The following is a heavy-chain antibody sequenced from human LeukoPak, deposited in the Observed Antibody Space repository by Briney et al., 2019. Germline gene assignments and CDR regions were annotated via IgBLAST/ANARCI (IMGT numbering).Heavy chain of an antibody. D-gene: IGHD4-17*01. CDR2: ISTSGST. V-gene: IGHV4-4*07. CDR1: GDSISGFY. CDR3: ARGLPSYGDYVDYYFYMDV. J-gene: IGHJ6*03. Sequence: PSETLSLTCTVSGDSISGFYWSWIRQPAGKGLQWIGRISTSGSTNYNPSLKSRVTMSVGRSTNEFSLTVRSVTAADTALYYCARGLPSYGDYVDYYFYMDVWGKGTTVTVSS.